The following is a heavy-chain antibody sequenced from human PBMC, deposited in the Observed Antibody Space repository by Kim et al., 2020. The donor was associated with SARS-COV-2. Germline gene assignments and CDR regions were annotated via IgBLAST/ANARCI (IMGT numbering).Heavy chain of an antibody. CDR3: TTAFEY. J-gene: IGHJ4*02. Sequence: NGGTNTYYEDSGKGRFTISRDNAKYTVYLQMNRLGAEDTAVYYCTTAFEYWGQGALVTVSS. V-gene: IGHV3-74*01. CDR2: NGGTNT.